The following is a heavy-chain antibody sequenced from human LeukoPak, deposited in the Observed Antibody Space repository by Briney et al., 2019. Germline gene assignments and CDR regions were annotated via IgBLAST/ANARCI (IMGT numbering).Heavy chain of an antibody. V-gene: IGHV3-21*01. J-gene: IGHJ3*02. CDR2: ISSSSSYI. Sequence: GGSLRLSCAASGFTFSSYSMNWVRQAPGKGLEWVSSISSSSSYIYYADSVKGRFTISRDNAKNSLYLQMNSLRAEDTAVYYCARLPRTDAFDIWGQGTMFTVSS. CDR1: GFTFSSYS. CDR3: ARLPRTDAFDI.